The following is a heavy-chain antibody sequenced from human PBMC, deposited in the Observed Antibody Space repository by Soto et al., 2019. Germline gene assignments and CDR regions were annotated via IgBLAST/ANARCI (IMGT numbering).Heavy chain of an antibody. V-gene: IGHV4-4*07. CDR1: GGSISSYY. CDR3: ARSRSSSWYPDYYFDY. CDR2: IYTSGST. Sequence: TSETLSLTCTVSGGSISSYYWSWIRQPAGKGLEWIGRIYTSGSTNYNPSLKSRATMSVDTSKNQFSLKLSSVTAADTAVYYCARSRSSSWYPDYYFDYWGQGTLVTVSS. J-gene: IGHJ4*02. D-gene: IGHD6-13*01.